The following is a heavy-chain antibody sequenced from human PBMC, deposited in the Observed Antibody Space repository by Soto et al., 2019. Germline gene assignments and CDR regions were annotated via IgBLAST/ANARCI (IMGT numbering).Heavy chain of an antibody. Sequence: GGSKRLSCTAAGFNFSSYGRHWVRKTTGKGLVWASRINSDGSSTNYADSVKGRFTISRDNSKTTLYLQMNSLRAEDTAVYYCARELYDYIWGSYRYRRFDPWGQGTLVTVSS. CDR1: GFNFSSYG. CDR2: INSDGSST. CDR3: ARELYDYIWGSYRYRRFDP. J-gene: IGHJ5*02. D-gene: IGHD3-16*02. V-gene: IGHV3-74*01.